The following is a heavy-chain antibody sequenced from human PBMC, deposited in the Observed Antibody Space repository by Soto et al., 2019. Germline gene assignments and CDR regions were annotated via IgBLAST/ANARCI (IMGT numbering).Heavy chain of an antibody. CDR3: ARVVVIVIVRHSSYAMDF. V-gene: IGHV1-69*13. D-gene: IGHD2-21*01. CDR2: IIPIFGTA. J-gene: IGHJ6*02. CDR1: GGTFSSYA. Sequence: SVKVSCKASGGTFSSYAISWVRQAPGQGLEWMGGIIPIFGTANYAQKFQGRVTITADESTSTAYMELSSLRSEDTAVYYCARVVVIVIVRHSSYAMDFWGQGPTVTVS.